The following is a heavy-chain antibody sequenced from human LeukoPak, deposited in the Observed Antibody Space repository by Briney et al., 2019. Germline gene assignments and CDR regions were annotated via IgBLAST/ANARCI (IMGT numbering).Heavy chain of an antibody. V-gene: IGHV5-51*01. CDR3: ARGLGYCSGGSCYSFHDAFDI. CDR1: GYSFTSYW. D-gene: IGHD2-15*01. CDR2: IYPGDSDT. Sequence: GESLKISCKGSGYSFTSYWIGWVRQMPGKGLEWMGIIYPGDSDTRHSPSFQGQVTISADKSISTAYLQWSSLKASDTAVYYCARGLGYCSGGSCYSFHDAFDIWGQGTMVTVSS. J-gene: IGHJ3*02.